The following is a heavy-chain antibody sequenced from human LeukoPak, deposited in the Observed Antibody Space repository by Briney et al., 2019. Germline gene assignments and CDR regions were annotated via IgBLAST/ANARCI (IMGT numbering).Heavy chain of an antibody. J-gene: IGHJ5*02. CDR3: ARETTYYDILTGRSKGWFDP. CDR2: IYYSGST. V-gene: IGHV4-59*01. D-gene: IGHD3-9*01. Sequence: SETLSLTCTVSSVSISSYYWSWIRQPPGKGLEWIGYIYYSGSTNYNPSLKSRVTISVDTSKNQFSLKLSSVTAADTAVYYCARETTYYDILTGRSKGWFDPWGQGALVTVSS. CDR1: SVSISSYY.